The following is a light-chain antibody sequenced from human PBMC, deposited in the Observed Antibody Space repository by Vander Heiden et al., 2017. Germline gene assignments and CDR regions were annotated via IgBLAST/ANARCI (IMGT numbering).Light chain of an antibody. J-gene: IGLJ3*02. V-gene: IGLV1-51*02. CDR3: GTWDNSLNGWV. CDR2: DNN. CDR1: TSNLGSNS. Sequence: QSVLTQPPSVSAAPGQKVTISCSGSTSNLGSNSVSWYQQLPGTAPKLLIYDNNKRPSGIPDRFSDSKSGTSASLSISGLQTGDEADYYCGTWDNSLNGWVLGGKTKL.